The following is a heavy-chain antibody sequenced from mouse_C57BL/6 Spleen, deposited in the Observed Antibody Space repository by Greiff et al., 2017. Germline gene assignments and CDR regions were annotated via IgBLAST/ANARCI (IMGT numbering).Heavy chain of an antibody. V-gene: IGHV1-69*01. D-gene: IGHD3-2*02. CDR1: GYTFTSYW. J-gene: IGHJ4*01. CDR2: IDPSDSYT. CDR3: AKGSGYVNYAMDY. Sequence: QVQLQQPGAELVMPGASVTLSCKASGYTFTSYWMHWVKQRPGQGLVWIGEIDPSDSYTNYNQTFKGKSTLTVDKSSSTAYMQLSSLTSEDSAVYYCAKGSGYVNYAMDYWGQGTSVTVSS.